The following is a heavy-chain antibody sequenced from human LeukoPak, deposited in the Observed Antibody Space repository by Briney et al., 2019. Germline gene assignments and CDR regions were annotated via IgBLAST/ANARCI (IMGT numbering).Heavy chain of an antibody. V-gene: IGHV4-30-4*07. Sequence: PSQTLSLTCAVSGGSISSGGYSWSWIRQPPGKGLEWIGYIYYSGSTYYNPSLKSRVTISVDTSKNQFSLKLSSVTAADTAVYYCARRRSGYRTHFDYWGQGTLVTVSS. CDR2: IYYSGST. D-gene: IGHD3-9*01. CDR1: GGSISSGGYS. J-gene: IGHJ4*02. CDR3: ARRRSGYRTHFDY.